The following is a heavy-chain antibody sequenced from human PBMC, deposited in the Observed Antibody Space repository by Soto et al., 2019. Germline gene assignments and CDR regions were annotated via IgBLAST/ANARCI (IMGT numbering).Heavy chain of an antibody. J-gene: IGHJ6*02. CDR1: GFTFSSYA. CDR3: VSWYYDFWSDYSGYYGMDV. D-gene: IGHD3-3*01. CDR2: ISYDGSNK. Sequence: QVQLVESGGGVVQPGRSLRLSCAATGFTFSSYAMHWVRQAPGKGLEWVAVISYDGSNKYYADSVKGRFTISRDNSKNPLYLQMNSLRAEDTAVYSCVSWYYDFWSDYSGYYGMDVRGQGTTVTVSS. V-gene: IGHV3-30-3*01.